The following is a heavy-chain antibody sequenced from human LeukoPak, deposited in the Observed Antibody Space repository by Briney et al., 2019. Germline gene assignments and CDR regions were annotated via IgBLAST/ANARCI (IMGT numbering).Heavy chain of an antibody. CDR2: INHSGST. J-gene: IGHJ4*02. Sequence: SETLSLTCAVYGGSFSGYYWSWIRQPPGKGLEWIGEINHSGSTNYNPSLKSRVTISVDTSKNQFSLKLSSVTAADTAVYYCARHRRLYSSSSRYFDYWGQGTLVTVSS. V-gene: IGHV4-34*01. D-gene: IGHD6-6*01. CDR3: ARHRRLYSSSSRYFDY. CDR1: GGSFSGYY.